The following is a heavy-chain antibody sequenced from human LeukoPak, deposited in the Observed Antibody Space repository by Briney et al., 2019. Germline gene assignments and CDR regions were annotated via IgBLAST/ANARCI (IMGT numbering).Heavy chain of an antibody. CDR1: GYTFTGYY. J-gene: IGHJ4*02. CDR3: ARSYGSGIEIDY. D-gene: IGHD3-10*01. CDR2: INPNSGGT. V-gene: IGHV1-2*02. Sequence: ASVKVSCKASGYTFTGYYMHWVRQAPGQGLEWMGWINPNSGGTNYAQKFQGRVTMTRDTSVSTAYMELSRLRSDDTAVYYCARSYGSGIEIDYWGQGTLVTVSS.